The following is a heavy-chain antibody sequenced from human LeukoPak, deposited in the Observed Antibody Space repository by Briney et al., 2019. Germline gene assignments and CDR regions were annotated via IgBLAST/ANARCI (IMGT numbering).Heavy chain of an antibody. V-gene: IGHV1-2*02. CDR2: IDPNSGGT. D-gene: IGHD2-8*01. Sequence: ASVKVSCKASGYNFTGYYMHWVRQPPGQGLEWMGWIDPNSGGTNYAQKFEGRVTMTRDTSISTAYMELSRLRSDDTAVYYCARLQYCTNGVCPYYFDNWGQGTLVIVSS. J-gene: IGHJ4*02. CDR3: ARLQYCTNGVCPYYFDN. CDR1: GYNFTGYY.